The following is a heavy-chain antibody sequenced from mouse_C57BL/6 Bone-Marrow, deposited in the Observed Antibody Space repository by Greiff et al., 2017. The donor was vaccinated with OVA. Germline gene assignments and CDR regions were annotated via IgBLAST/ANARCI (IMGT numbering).Heavy chain of an antibody. D-gene: IGHD1-1*01. CDR2: INPNNGGT. J-gene: IGHJ1*03. CDR1: GYTFTDYN. V-gene: IGHV1-18*01. Sequence: EVQLQQSGPEMVKPGASVKIPCKASGYTFTDYNMDWVKQSHGKSLEWIGDINPNNGGTIYNQKFKGKATLTVDKSSSTAYMELRSLTSEDTAVYYCARRYYYASYFDVWGTGTTVTVSS. CDR3: ARRYYYASYFDV.